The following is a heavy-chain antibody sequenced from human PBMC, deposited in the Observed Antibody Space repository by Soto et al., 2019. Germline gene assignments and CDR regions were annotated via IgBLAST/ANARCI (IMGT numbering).Heavy chain of an antibody. J-gene: IGHJ4*02. CDR1: AFTFSTYS. CDR3: ARDQWDLTAVTTIDY. Sequence: EVQLVESGGGLVQPGGSLRLSCAASAFTFSTYSMNWVRQAPGKGLEWISYISAGSSTIYYADSVKGRFTISRDNANNALYLQMNRLRAEDAAVYYCARDQWDLTAVTTIDYWGQGTLVTVSS. D-gene: IGHD4-17*01. V-gene: IGHV3-48*01. CDR2: ISAGSSTI.